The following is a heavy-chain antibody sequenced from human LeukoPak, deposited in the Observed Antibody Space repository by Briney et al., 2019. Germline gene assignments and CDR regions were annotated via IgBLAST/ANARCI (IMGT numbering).Heavy chain of an antibody. J-gene: IGHJ4*02. CDR1: GYTLTELS. Sequence: SVKVSCKVSGYTLTELSMHWVRQAPGQGLEWMGGIIPIFGTANYAQKFQGRVTITADESTSTAYMELSSLRSEDTAVYYCARDSYWGQGTLVTVSS. V-gene: IGHV1-69*13. CDR3: ARDSY. CDR2: IIPIFGTA.